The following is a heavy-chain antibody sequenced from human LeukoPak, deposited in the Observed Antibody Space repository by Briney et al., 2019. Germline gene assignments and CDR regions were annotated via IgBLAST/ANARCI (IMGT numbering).Heavy chain of an antibody. CDR2: IYYSGST. CDR1: GGSTSSYY. Sequence: PSETLSLTCTVSGGSTSSYYWSWIRQPPGKGLEWIGYIYYSGSTNYNPSLKSRVTISVDTSKNQFSLKLSSVTAADTAVYYCARLPLVRGSFDFDYWGQGTLVTVSS. CDR3: ARLPLVRGSFDFDY. D-gene: IGHD3-10*01. J-gene: IGHJ4*02. V-gene: IGHV4-59*08.